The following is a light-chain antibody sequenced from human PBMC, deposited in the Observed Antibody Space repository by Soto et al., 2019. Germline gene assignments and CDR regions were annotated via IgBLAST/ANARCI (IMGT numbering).Light chain of an antibody. Sequence: QSLLTQPHSLSGSPGHTVTISCPGTSSDVGGYNSVSWYQQHPGKAPKLMTSDVSKRPSGVPDRFSGSKSGNTASLTISGLRAEDDTDYYCCSYAGSYTYGFGTGTKVTVL. CDR3: CSYAGSYTYG. CDR2: DVS. CDR1: SSDVGGYNS. V-gene: IGLV2-11*01. J-gene: IGLJ1*01.